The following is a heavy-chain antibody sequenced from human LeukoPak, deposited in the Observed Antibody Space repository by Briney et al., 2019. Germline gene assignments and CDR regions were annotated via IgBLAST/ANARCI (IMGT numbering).Heavy chain of an antibody. V-gene: IGHV3-48*01. CDR3: ARDRLPVDY. Sequence: GGTLRLSCAASGFTFSSYSMTWVRQAPGKGLEWVSCITSGRTTYYADSVKGRFTISRDNAKNSLYLQMNSLRAEDTAVYYCARDRLPVDYWGQGTLVTVSS. CDR2: ITSGRTT. CDR1: GFTFSSYS. J-gene: IGHJ4*02.